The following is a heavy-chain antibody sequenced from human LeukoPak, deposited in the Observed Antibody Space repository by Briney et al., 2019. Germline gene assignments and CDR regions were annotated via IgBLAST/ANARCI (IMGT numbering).Heavy chain of an antibody. D-gene: IGHD3-3*01. Sequence: GGSLRLSCAASGFTFSSNYMSWVRQAPGKGLEWVSVIYSGGSTYYSDSVTGRFTISRDNSKNTLYLQMNSLRAEDTAVYYCARDSRGIFGVVISVWGQGTLVTVSS. CDR2: IYSGGST. V-gene: IGHV3-66*02. J-gene: IGHJ4*02. CDR1: GFTFSSNY. CDR3: ARDSRGIFGVVISV.